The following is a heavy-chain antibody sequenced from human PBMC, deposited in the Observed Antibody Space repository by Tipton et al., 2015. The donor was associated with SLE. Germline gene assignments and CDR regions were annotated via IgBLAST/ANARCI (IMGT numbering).Heavy chain of an antibody. CDR2: INPNSGGT. V-gene: IGHV1-2*02. Sequence: QVQLVQSGAEVKKPGASVKVSCKASGYTFTGYYMHWVRQAPGQGLEWMGWINPNSGGTNYAQKFQGRVTMTRDTSISTAYMELSRLRSDDTAVYYCARDGGGYSGYDYPWFDPWGQGTLVTVSS. J-gene: IGHJ5*02. CDR1: GYTFTGYY. CDR3: ARDGGGYSGYDYPWFDP. D-gene: IGHD5-12*01.